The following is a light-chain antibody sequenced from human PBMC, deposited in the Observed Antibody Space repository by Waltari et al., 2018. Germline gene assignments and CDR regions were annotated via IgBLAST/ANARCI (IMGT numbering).Light chain of an antibody. Sequence: QAVVTQAPSLTVSPGGTVTLTCGSSPGPVTSGTFPYWLQQKPGQAPRTLIYDAYIRQSWTPARFSASLVGGKAVLTLSGAQAEDEAKYYCWLAYTGGIVVFGGGTELAVL. CDR3: WLAYTGGIVV. J-gene: IGLJ2*01. V-gene: IGLV7-46*01. CDR1: PGPVTSGTF. CDR2: DAY.